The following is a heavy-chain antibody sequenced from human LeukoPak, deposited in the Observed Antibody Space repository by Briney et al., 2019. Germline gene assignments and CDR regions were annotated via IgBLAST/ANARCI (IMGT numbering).Heavy chain of an antibody. D-gene: IGHD1-26*01. CDR1: GFTFSSYG. CDR2: IWYDGSNK. J-gene: IGHJ6*02. V-gene: IGHV3-33*01. CDR3: ARRGSYSFYYYYGMDV. Sequence: GGSLRLSCAASGFTFSSYGMHWVRQAPGKGLEWVAVIWYDGSNKYYADSVKGRFTISRDNSKNTLYLQMNGLRAEDTAVYYCARRGSYSFYYYYGMDVWGQGTTVTVSS.